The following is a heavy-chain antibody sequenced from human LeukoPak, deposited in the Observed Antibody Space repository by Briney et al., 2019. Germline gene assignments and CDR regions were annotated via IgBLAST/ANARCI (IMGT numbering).Heavy chain of an antibody. CDR1: GGTFSSYA. CDR2: IIPIFGTA. D-gene: IGHD1-26*01. J-gene: IGHJ4*02. Sequence: SVKVSCKASGGTFSSYAISWVRQAPGQGLEWMGGIIPIFGTANYAQKFQGRVTITADESTSTAYMELSSLRSEDTAVYYCARVFESMIVGATYYYFDYWGQGTLVTVSS. CDR3: ARVFESMIVGATYYYFDY. V-gene: IGHV1-69*01.